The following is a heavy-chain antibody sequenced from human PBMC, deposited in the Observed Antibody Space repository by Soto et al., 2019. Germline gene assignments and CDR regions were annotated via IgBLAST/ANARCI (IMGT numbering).Heavy chain of an antibody. CDR3: VKDRRGIVATTFDY. D-gene: IGHD5-12*01. CDR2: ISSNGGST. J-gene: IGHJ4*02. V-gene: IGHV3-64D*08. Sequence: GGSLRLSCSASGFTFSSYAMHWVRQAPGKGLEYVSAISSNGGSTYYAGSVKGRFTISRDNSKNTLYLQMSSLRAEDTAVYYCVKDRRGIVATTFDYWGQGTLVTVSS. CDR1: GFTFSSYA.